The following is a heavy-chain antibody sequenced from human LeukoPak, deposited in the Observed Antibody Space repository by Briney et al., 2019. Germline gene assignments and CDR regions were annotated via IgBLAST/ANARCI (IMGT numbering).Heavy chain of an antibody. CDR1: GFTFSSYS. V-gene: IGHV3-21*04. Sequence: GGSLRLSCAASGFTFSSYSMNWVRQAPGKGLEWVSSISSSSSYIYYADSVKGRFTISRDNSKNTLYLQMNSLRAEDTAVYYCAKKPIFGVLTRSNPYYFDYWGQGTLVTVSS. CDR3: AKKPIFGVLTRSNPYYFDY. CDR2: ISSSSSYI. J-gene: IGHJ4*02. D-gene: IGHD3-3*01.